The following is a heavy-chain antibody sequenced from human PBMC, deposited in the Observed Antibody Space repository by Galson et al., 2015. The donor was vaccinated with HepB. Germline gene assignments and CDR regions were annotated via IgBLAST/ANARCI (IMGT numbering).Heavy chain of an antibody. D-gene: IGHD3-3*01. CDR1: GFSLSTSGVG. J-gene: IGHJ4*02. CDR2: IYWDDDK. V-gene: IGHV2-5*02. Sequence: PALVKPTQTLTLTCTFSGFSLSTSGVGVGWIRQPPGKGLECLALIYWDDDKHYSPSLKSRLTITKDTSKNQVVLKMTNMGPADTATYYCAHIMIFGVVSTFEHWGQGTLVAVSS. CDR3: AHIMIFGVVSTFEH.